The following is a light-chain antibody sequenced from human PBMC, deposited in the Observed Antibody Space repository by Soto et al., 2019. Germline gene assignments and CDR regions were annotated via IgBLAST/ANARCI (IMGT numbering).Light chain of an antibody. Sequence: EIVVTQSLATLSVSPGERVTLSCRASQSVGSNLGWYQLRPGQAPRLLIYDASTRATGIPARCSGSGSGTDFTLIISSLQSEDFAVYSCQQGDNWSWTFGPGTKVEIK. CDR3: QQGDNWSWT. J-gene: IGKJ1*01. CDR1: QSVGSN. CDR2: DAS. V-gene: IGKV3-15*01.